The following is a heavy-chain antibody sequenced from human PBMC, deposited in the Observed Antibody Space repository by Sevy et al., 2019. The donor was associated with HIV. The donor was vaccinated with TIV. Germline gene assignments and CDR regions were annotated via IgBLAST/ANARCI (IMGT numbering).Heavy chain of an antibody. J-gene: IGHJ4*02. CDR1: GYTLTGLS. V-gene: IGHV1-24*01. D-gene: IGHD3-22*01. Sequence: ASVKVSCKVSGYTLTGLSMHWVRQAPGKGLEWMGSFDPEDGETIYAQKFQGRVTMTEDTSTDTAYIELSSLRSEDAAVYYCATTKDYYDSSGSPFDYWGQGTLVTVSS. CDR2: FDPEDGET. CDR3: ATTKDYYDSSGSPFDY.